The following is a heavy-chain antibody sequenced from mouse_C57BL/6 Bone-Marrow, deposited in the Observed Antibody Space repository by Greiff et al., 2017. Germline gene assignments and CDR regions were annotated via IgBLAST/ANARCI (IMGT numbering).Heavy chain of an antibody. CDR2: IPPNSGST. CDR1: GYTFTSYW. CDR3: VLWFRLFAY. V-gene: IGHV1-64*01. J-gene: IGHJ3*01. D-gene: IGHD2-2*01. Sequence: VQLQQPGAELVKPGASVKLSCKASGYTFTSYWMHWVKQRPGQGLEWIGMIPPNSGSTNYNEKFKSKATLTVDKSSSTAYMQLSSLTSEDSAVYYCVLWFRLFAYWGQGTLVTVSA.